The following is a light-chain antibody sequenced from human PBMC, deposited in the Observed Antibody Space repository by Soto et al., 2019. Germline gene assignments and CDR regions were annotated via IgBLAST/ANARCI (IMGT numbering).Light chain of an antibody. V-gene: IGLV2-14*01. CDR1: SSDVGSYNY. J-gene: IGLJ1*01. CDR3: SSYTSSRTLV. CDR2: EVS. Sequence: QSALTQPASVSGSPGQSITISCTGTSSDVGSYNYVSWYQQHPGKAPKLMIYEVSNRPSGVSHRFSGSKSDNTASLTISGLQTDDEADYYCSSYTSSRTLVFGTGTKLTVL.